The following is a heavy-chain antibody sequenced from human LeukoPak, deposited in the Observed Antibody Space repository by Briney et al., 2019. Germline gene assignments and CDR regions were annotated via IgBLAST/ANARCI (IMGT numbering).Heavy chain of an antibody. CDR3: LGYDYVWGSYRYLQKAESY. J-gene: IGHJ4*02. CDR2: ISGSGGST. V-gene: IGHV3-23*01. Sequence: PGGSLRLSCAASGFTFSSYAMSWVRQAPGKGLEWVSAISGSGGSTYYADSVKGRFTISRDNSKNTLYLQMNSLRAEDTAVYYCLGYDYVWGSYRYLQKAESYWGQGTLVTVSS. CDR1: GFTFSSYA. D-gene: IGHD3-16*02.